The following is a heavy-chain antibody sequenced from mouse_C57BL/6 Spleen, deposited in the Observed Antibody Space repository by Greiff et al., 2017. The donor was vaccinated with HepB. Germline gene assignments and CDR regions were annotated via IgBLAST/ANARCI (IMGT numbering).Heavy chain of an antibody. V-gene: IGHV1-55*01. CDR1: GYTFTSYW. Sequence: VKLQQSGAELVKPGASVKMSCKASGYTFTSYWITWVKQRPGQGLEWIGDIYPGSGSTNYNEKFKSKATLTVDTSSSTAYMQLSSLTSEDSAVYYCARWSYYGSSDWYFDVWGTGTTVTVSS. D-gene: IGHD1-1*01. J-gene: IGHJ1*03. CDR2: IYPGSGST. CDR3: ARWSYYGSSDWYFDV.